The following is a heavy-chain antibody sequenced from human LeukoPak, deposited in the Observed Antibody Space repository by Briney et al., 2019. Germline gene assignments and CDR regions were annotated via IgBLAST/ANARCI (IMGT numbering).Heavy chain of an antibody. D-gene: IGHD2-15*01. Sequence: SETLSLTCTVSGGSISSSSYYWGWIRQPPGKGLEWIGSIYYSGSTYYNPSLKSRVTISVDTSKNQFSLKLSSVTAADTAVYYCARGRGRDFDYWGQGTLVTVSS. CDR1: GGSISSSSYY. J-gene: IGHJ4*02. CDR3: ARGRGRDFDY. V-gene: IGHV4-39*07. CDR2: IYYSGST.